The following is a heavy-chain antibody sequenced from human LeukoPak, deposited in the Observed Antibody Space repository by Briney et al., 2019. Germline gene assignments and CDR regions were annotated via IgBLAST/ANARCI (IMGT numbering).Heavy chain of an antibody. J-gene: IGHJ6*03. CDR2: IKQDGSEK. V-gene: IGHV3-7*01. CDR1: GSTFSSYW. CDR3: AREAYDDFWSGSWRYYYYMDV. D-gene: IGHD3-3*01. Sequence: GGSLRLSCAASGSTFSSYWMSWVRQAPGKGLEWVANIKQDGSEKYYVDSVKGRFIISRDNAKNSLYLQMNSLRAEDTAVYYCAREAYDDFWSGSWRYYYYMDVWGKGTTVTVSS.